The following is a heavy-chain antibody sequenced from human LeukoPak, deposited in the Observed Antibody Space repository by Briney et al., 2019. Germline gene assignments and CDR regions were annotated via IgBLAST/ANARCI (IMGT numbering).Heavy chain of an antibody. CDR1: GFTFDSYI. D-gene: IGHD4-11*01. J-gene: IGHJ4*02. CDR3: ARGLALGLTVTPKAFDY. Sequence: GGSLRLSCVVSGFTFDSYIMNWVRQAPGKGLEWFSYISNSGSPIYYADSVKGRFTISRDKDKSSLYLQMNSLAADDTAVYYCARGLALGLTVTPKAFDYWGQGTLVTVSS. CDR2: ISNSGSPI. V-gene: IGHV3-48*01.